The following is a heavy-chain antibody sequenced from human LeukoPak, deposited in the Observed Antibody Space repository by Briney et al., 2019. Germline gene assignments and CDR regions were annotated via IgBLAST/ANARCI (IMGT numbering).Heavy chain of an antibody. V-gene: IGHV6-1*01. CDR1: GDIVSSNSAA. Sequence: SQTLSLTCAISGDIVSSNSAAWNWIRQSPSRGLEWLGRTYYRSKWYNDYAVSVKSRITINPDTSKNQFSLQLNSVTPEDTAVYYCARDLEARGWNYSSSYYGMDVWGQGTTVTVSS. J-gene: IGHJ6*02. CDR3: ARDLEARGWNYSSSYYGMDV. CDR2: TYYRSKWYN. D-gene: IGHD1-7*01.